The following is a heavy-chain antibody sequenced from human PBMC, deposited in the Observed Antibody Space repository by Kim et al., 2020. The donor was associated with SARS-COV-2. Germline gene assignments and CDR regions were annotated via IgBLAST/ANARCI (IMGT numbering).Heavy chain of an antibody. V-gene: IGHV3-30*18. J-gene: IGHJ6*02. D-gene: IGHD1-1*01. CDR1: GFTFSIYG. Sequence: GGSLRLSCAASGFTFSIYGMHWVRQAPGKVLEWVAVISYDGINKYYAYSVKGRFTISRDNSKNTLDLKMNSLRAEDTAVYYCAKDLEGTKGVLYYYYYGMEVWGQGTTVTVTS. CDR3: AKDLEGTKGVLYYYYYGMEV. CDR2: ISYDGINK.